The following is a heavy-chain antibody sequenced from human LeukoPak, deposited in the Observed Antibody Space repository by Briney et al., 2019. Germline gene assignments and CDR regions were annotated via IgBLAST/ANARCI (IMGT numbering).Heavy chain of an antibody. CDR2: INPNNGDT. CDR1: GYTFIGYY. V-gene: IGHV1-2*02. D-gene: IGHD5/OR15-5a*01. Sequence: ASVKVSCKASGYTFIGYYIHWVRQAPGQGLEWMGWINPNNGDTNYAQKFQGRVTMTRDMSISTAYMELTRLRSDDTAVYYCARDHRVYGFDYWGQGTQVTVSS. CDR3: ARDHRVYGFDY. J-gene: IGHJ4*02.